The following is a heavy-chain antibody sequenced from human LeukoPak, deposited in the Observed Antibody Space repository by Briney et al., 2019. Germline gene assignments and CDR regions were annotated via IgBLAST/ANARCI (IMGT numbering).Heavy chain of an antibody. CDR1: GYTFTGYY. CDR2: INPNSGGT. Sequence: ASVKVSCKASGYTFTGYYMHWVRQAPGQGLEWMGRINPNSGGTNYAQKFQGRVTMTRDTSISTAYMELSRLRSDDTAVYYCASTLDYYDSSGYYYPHFDYWGQGTLVTVSS. J-gene: IGHJ4*02. D-gene: IGHD3-22*01. CDR3: ASTLDYYDSSGYYYPHFDY. V-gene: IGHV1-2*06.